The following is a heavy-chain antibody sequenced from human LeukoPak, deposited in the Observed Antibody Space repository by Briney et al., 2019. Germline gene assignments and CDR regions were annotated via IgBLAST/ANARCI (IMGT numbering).Heavy chain of an antibody. J-gene: IGHJ3*02. CDR3: ARDFHRYYYDSSGYNAFDI. Sequence: GGSLRLSCAASGFTFSTYAMSWVRQAPAKGLEWVSSISGSGGSTSYADSVKGRFTISRDNAKNSLYLQMNSLRAEDTAVYYCARDFHRYYYDSSGYNAFDIWGEGTMVTVSS. D-gene: IGHD3-22*01. CDR2: ISGSGGST. V-gene: IGHV3-23*01. CDR1: GFTFSTYA.